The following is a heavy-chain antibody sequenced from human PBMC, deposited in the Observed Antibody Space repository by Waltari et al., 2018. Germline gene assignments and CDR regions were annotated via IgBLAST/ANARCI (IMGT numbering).Heavy chain of an antibody. D-gene: IGHD3-22*01. V-gene: IGHV3-23*01. Sequence: EVQLLESGGGLVQPGGSLRLSCAASGFTFSSYALSWVRQAPGKGLEWVSAISGSGGSTYYADSVKGRFTISRDNSKNTLYLQMNSLRAEDTAVYYCAKDIVVVITRYPDYWGQGTLVTVSS. CDR2: ISGSGGST. CDR3: AKDIVVVITRYPDY. J-gene: IGHJ4*02. CDR1: GFTFSSYA.